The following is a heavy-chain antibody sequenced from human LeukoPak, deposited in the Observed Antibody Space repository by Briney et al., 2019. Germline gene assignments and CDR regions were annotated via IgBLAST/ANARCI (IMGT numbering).Heavy chain of an antibody. CDR1: GGSFSGYY. D-gene: IGHD3-22*01. J-gene: IGHJ4*02. CDR3: AITGYYDSSGSYYFDY. V-gene: IGHV4-34*01. Sequence: SETLSLTCAVYGGSFSGYYWSWIRQPPGKGLEWIGEINHSGSTNYNPSPKSRVTISVDTSKNQFSLKLSSVTAADTAVYYCAITGYYDSSGSYYFDYWGQGTLVTVSS. CDR2: INHSGST.